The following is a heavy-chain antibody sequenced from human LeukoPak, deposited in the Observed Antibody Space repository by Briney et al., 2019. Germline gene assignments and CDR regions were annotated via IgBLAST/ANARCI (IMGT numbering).Heavy chain of an antibody. CDR3: ARGWEQQGVGAFHV. V-gene: IGHV3-74*01. D-gene: IGHD1/OR15-1a*01. CDR2: ITSDGSTT. J-gene: IGHJ3*01. CDR1: GFSFSIYW. Sequence: GGSLRLSCFASGFSFSIYWMHWVRQAPGKGLVWVSRITSDGSTTNYADSVEGRFTISRDNAKNTPFLQMNSLRAEDTAVYYCARGWEQQGVGAFHVWGQGTMVTVSS.